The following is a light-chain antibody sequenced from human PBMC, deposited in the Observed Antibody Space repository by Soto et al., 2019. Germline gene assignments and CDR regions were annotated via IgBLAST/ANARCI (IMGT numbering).Light chain of an antibody. CDR3: QQSYSITHT. Sequence: IQMTQSPSSLSASVGDRVTITCRASQGIRKDLGWYQVKPGKAPRLLIYAATTLQSGVPLRFSGGGSGAVFTLTVSSLQPEDFATYYCQQSYSITHTFGQGTKVDIK. J-gene: IGKJ1*01. V-gene: IGKV1-39*01. CDR2: AAT. CDR1: QGIRKD.